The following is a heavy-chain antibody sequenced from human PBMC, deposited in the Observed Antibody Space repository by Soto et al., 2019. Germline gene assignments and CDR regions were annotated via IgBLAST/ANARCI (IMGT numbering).Heavy chain of an antibody. CDR1: GFTFNNYA. V-gene: IGHV3-23*01. CDR3: AKALGSSTNCFDY. CDR2: ISVSGGST. D-gene: IGHD2-2*01. Sequence: GGSLRLSCAASGFTFNNYAMSWVRQAPGKGLEWVSAISVSGGSTHYVDSVKGRFTISRDNSKNTLYVQMNSLRAEDTAVYYCAKALGSSTNCFDYWGLGTLVTVSS. J-gene: IGHJ4*02.